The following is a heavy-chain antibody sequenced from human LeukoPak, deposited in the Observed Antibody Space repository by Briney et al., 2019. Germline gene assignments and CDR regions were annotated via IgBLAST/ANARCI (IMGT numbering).Heavy chain of an antibody. Sequence: GGSLRLSCAASGFTFSSYEMNWVRQAPGKGLEWVSYISSSGSTIYYADSVKGRFTISRDNAKNSLYLQMNSLRAEDTAVYYCAREGYSSSWYNYYYYYMDVWGKGTTVTVSS. CDR2: ISSSGSTI. J-gene: IGHJ6*03. CDR1: GFTFSSYE. V-gene: IGHV3-48*03. D-gene: IGHD6-13*01. CDR3: AREGYSSSWYNYYYYYMDV.